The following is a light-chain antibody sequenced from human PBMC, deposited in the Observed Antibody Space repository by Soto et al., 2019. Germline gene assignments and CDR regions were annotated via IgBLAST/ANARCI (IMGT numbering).Light chain of an antibody. J-gene: IGKJ2*01. CDR2: DAS. CDR3: QQYSSYSS. V-gene: IGKV1-5*01. Sequence: DIQMTQSPSTLSASVGDRVTITCRASQSISGWLAWYQQKPGKAPNLLISDASSLESGVPSRSSGSGSGTEFTLTISGLQPDDFATYYCQQYSSYSSFCQGTKLEIK. CDR1: QSISGW.